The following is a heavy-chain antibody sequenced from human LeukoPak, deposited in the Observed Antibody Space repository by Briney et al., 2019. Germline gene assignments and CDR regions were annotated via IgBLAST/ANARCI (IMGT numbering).Heavy chain of an antibody. CDR3: ARAPRQWLVPGGNRKNYYGMDV. CDR2: INHSGST. V-gene: IGHV4-34*01. D-gene: IGHD6-19*01. CDR1: GGSFSGYY. J-gene: IGHJ6*02. Sequence: SETLSLTCAAYGGSFSGYYWSWIRQPPGKGLEWIGEINHSGSTNYNPSLKSRVTISVDTSKNQFSLKLSSVTAADTAVYYCARAPRQWLVPGGNRKNYYGMDVWGQGTTVTVSS.